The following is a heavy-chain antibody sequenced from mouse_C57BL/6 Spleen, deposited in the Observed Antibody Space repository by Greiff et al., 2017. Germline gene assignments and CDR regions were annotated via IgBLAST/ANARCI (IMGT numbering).Heavy chain of an antibody. CDR2: IDPSDSET. Sequence: QVQLQQPGAELVRPGSSVKLSCKASGYTFTSYWMHWVKQRPIQGLEWIGNIDPSDSETHYNQKFKDKATLTVDKSSSTAYMQLSSLTSEDSAVYYCAREDGRGYYYAMDYWGQGTSVTVSS. V-gene: IGHV1-52*01. CDR1: GYTFTSYW. CDR3: AREDGRGYYYAMDY. D-gene: IGHD1-1*01. J-gene: IGHJ4*01.